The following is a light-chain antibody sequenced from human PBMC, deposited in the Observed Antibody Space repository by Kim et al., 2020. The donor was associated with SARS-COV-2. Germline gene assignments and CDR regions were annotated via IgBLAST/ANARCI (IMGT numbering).Light chain of an antibody. CDR3: CSYTSDKTRV. V-gene: IGLV2-14*03. CDR2: DVS. Sequence: QSALTQPASVSGSPGQSITISCTGTSSDVGGHNYVSWYQQHPGEAPKLIIYDVSDRPSGVSNRFSASKSGNTASLTISGLQAEDEADYYCCSYTSDKTRVFGSGTKVTVL. J-gene: IGLJ1*01. CDR1: SSDVGGHNY.